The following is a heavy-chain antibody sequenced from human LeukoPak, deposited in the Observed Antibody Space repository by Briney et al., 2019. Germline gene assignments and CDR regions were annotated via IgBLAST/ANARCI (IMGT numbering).Heavy chain of an antibody. Sequence: GGSLRLSCAASGFTFSSYAMHWVRQAPGKGLEWVAVISYDGSNKYYADSVRGRFTISRDNSKNTLYLQMNSLRAEDTAVSYCASPYYYGSGSYVDYWGQGTLVTVSS. CDR3: ASPYYYGSGSYVDY. CDR1: GFTFSSYA. D-gene: IGHD3-10*01. V-gene: IGHV3-30*04. J-gene: IGHJ4*02. CDR2: ISYDGSNK.